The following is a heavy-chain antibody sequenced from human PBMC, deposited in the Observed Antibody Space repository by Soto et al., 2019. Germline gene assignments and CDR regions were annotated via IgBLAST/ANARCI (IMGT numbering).Heavy chain of an antibody. CDR2: INPNSGGT. J-gene: IGHJ2*01. CDR1: GYTFTDHY. Sequence: QVQLVQSGAEVKEPGASVKVSCKASGYTFTDHYMHWVRQAPGQGLEWMGWINPNSGGTKSAQQFQGRVTMTRDTSISTAFMELSSLTFDDTAVYYCARGKEIPDYWNFDLWGRGMLVTVSS. CDR3: ARGKEIPDYWNFDL. V-gene: IGHV1-2*02. D-gene: IGHD2-2*02.